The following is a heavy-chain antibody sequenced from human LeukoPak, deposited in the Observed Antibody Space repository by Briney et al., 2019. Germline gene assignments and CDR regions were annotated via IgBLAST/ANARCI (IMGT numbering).Heavy chain of an antibody. D-gene: IGHD4-17*01. CDR2: INPSGGST. CDR3: ARVYGVDWYFDL. J-gene: IGHJ2*01. CDR1: GYTFTSYY. V-gene: IGHV1-46*01. Sequence: ASVKVSCKASGYTFTSYYMHWVRQAPGRGLEWTGIINPSGGSTSYAQKFQGRVTMTRDMSTSTVYMELSSLRSEDTAVYYCARVYGVDWYFDLWGRGTLVTVSS.